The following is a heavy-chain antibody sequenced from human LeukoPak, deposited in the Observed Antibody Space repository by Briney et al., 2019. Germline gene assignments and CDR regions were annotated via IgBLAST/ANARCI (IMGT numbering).Heavy chain of an antibody. CDR3: ARIAYDSGWYELDY. CDR2: IYYSGST. D-gene: IGHD6-19*01. J-gene: IGHJ4*02. CDR1: GGSISSHY. V-gene: IGHV4-59*11. Sequence: SETLSLKCSVSGGSISSHYWSWIRQPPGKGLEWIGNIYYSGSTNYNPSLKSRVTISVDTSKNEFYLSLSSVTAADAAVYYCARIAYDSGWYELDYWGQGILVAVSS.